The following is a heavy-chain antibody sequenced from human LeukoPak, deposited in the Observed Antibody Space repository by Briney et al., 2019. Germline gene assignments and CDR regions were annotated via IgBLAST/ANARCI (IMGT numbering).Heavy chain of an antibody. CDR3: ARDRDYYDSSGFDY. J-gene: IGHJ4*02. CDR1: GGTFISYA. D-gene: IGHD3-22*01. V-gene: IGHV1-69*13. Sequence: SXKVSCKASGGTFISYAISWVRQAPGQGREWMGGIIPIFGTANYAQKFQGRVTITADESTSTAYMELSSLRSEDTAVYYCARDRDYYDSSGFDYWGQGTLVTVSS. CDR2: IIPIFGTA.